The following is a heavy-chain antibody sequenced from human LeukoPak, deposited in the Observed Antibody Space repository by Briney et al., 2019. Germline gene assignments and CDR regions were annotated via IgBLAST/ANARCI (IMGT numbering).Heavy chain of an antibody. D-gene: IGHD3-10*01. J-gene: IGHJ5*02. V-gene: IGHV4-38-2*02. Sequence: SETLSLTCTVSGYSISSGYYWGWIRQPPGKGLEWIGSIYHSGSTYYNPSLKSRVTISVDTSKNQSSLKLSSVTAADTAVYYCASLGWFGELDPWGQGTLVTVSS. CDR1: GYSISSGYY. CDR2: IYHSGST. CDR3: ASLGWFGELDP.